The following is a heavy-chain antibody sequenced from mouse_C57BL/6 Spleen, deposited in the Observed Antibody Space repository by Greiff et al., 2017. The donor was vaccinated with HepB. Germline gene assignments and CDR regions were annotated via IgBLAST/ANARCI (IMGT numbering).Heavy chain of an antibody. D-gene: IGHD1-1*01. CDR3: ARSELRGLLYYFDY. CDR2: IDPSDSYT. Sequence: QVQLQQPGAELVKPGASVKLSCKASGYTFTSYWMQWVKQRPGQGLEWIGEIDPSDSYTNYNQKFKGKATLTVDTASSTAYMQLSSLTSEDSAVYYCARSELRGLLYYFDYWGQGTTLTVSS. CDR1: GYTFTSYW. V-gene: IGHV1-50*01. J-gene: IGHJ2*01.